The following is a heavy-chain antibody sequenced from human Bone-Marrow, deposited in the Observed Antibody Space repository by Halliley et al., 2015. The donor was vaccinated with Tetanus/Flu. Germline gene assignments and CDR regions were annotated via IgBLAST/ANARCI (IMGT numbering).Heavy chain of an antibody. V-gene: IGHV3-9*01. CDR1: GFTFEEHA. J-gene: IGHJ6*02. CDR3: ARDYHYAMDV. CDR2: ISWNSGTI. Sequence: SLRLSCAASGFTFEEHAMHWVRQAPGKGLEWVSGISWNSGTIKYADSVKGRFTISRDNTKNSLYLQMNSLRAEDTAVYYCARDYHYAMDVWGQGTTVTVSS.